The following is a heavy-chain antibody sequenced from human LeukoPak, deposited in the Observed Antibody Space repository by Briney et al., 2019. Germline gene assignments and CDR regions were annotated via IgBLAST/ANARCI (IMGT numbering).Heavy chain of an antibody. J-gene: IGHJ4*02. V-gene: IGHV4-59*12. CDR3: ARKENVYYYFDY. D-gene: IGHD3-10*01. CDR1: GDPISYYY. Sequence: SETLSLTCTVSGDPISYYYWTWIRQPPGKGLEWIGYIHNIGSTNYNPSLKSRVTISVDTSKNQFSLKLSSVTAVDTAVYYCARKENVYYYFDYWGQGTLVTVSS. CDR2: IHNIGST.